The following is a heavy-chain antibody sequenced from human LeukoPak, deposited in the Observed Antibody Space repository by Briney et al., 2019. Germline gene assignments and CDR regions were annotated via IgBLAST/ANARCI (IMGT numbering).Heavy chain of an antibody. CDR1: GGSISSGGYY. Sequence: SQTLSLTCTVSGGSISSGGYYWSWIRQHPGKGLEWIGYIYYSGSTYYNPSLKSRVTISVDTSKNQFSPKLSSVTAADTAVYYCASFVVVVAATPKKSASWFDPWGQGTLVTVSS. D-gene: IGHD2-15*01. V-gene: IGHV4-31*03. J-gene: IGHJ5*02. CDR3: ASFVVVVAATPKKSASWFDP. CDR2: IYYSGST.